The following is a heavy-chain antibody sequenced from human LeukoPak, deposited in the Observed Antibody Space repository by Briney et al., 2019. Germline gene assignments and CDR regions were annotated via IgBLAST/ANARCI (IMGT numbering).Heavy chain of an antibody. CDR1: GYTFTGYY. J-gene: IGHJ4*02. D-gene: IGHD3-10*01. CDR3: ARDRGSGSYYIFDY. CDR2: INPHSGGT. V-gene: IGHV1-2*02. Sequence: KPGASVKVSCKASGYTFTGYYMHWVRQAPGQGLEWMGWINPHSGGTNFAQKFLGRVTMTRGTSISTAYMELSSLRSDDTAVYYCARDRGSGSYYIFDYWGQGTLVTVSS.